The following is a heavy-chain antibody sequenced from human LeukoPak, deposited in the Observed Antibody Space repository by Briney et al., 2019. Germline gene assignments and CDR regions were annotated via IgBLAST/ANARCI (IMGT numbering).Heavy chain of an antibody. CDR1: GFTFSSYC. CDR3: ARVGGSNAFDI. V-gene: IGHV3-74*01. Sequence: PWESLRLSCAASGFTFSSYCVHWFRQAPGKGLVWVSPINSDGSSTSYADSVKGRFTISRDNAKKTLSLQMNSLRAEDTAVYYCARVGGSNAFDIWGQGTMVIVSS. J-gene: IGHJ3*02. CDR2: INSDGSST. D-gene: IGHD1-26*01.